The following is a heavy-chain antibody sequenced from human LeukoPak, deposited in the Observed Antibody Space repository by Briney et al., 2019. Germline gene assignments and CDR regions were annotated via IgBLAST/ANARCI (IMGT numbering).Heavy chain of an antibody. Sequence: GGSLRLSCAPPRYTLSIYWICSVRQTPREGLGRVSNINQDGSKKYYVYAVKGRFTITSENANNSFFLQMSSLRAEDTFVYYCVAGDWGARDSFDLWGRGTMVTVSS. CDR2: INQDGSKK. CDR1: RYTLSIYW. V-gene: IGHV3-7*01. CDR3: VAGDWGARDSFDL. D-gene: IGHD2-21*02. J-gene: IGHJ3*01.